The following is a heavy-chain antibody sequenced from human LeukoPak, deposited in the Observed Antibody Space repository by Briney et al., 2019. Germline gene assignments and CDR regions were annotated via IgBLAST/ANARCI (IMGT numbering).Heavy chain of an antibody. V-gene: IGHV3-48*02. J-gene: IGHJ4*02. Sequence: GESLRLSCAASGFALSGYYMNWVRQTPGKGLEWVSLITTSTTTIEYADSVKGRFPISRDNARNSLYLEMNSLRDEDTAVYYCARQGPAGHLDHWGQGTLVTVSS. D-gene: IGHD2-2*01. CDR1: GFALSGYY. CDR2: ITTSTTTI. CDR3: ARQGPAGHLDH.